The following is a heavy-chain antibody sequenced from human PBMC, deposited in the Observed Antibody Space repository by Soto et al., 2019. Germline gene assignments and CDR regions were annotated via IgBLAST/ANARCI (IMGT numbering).Heavy chain of an antibody. D-gene: IGHD2-15*01. CDR3: ARDLLDIVVVVAATTTLYGMDV. J-gene: IGHJ6*02. V-gene: IGHV3-48*02. Sequence: GGSLRLSCAASGFTFSSYSMNWVRQAPGKGLEWVSYISSSSSTIYYADSVKGRFTISRDNAKNSLYLQMNSLRDEDTAVYYCARDLLDIVVVVAATTTLYGMDVWGQGTTVTVSS. CDR1: GFTFSSYS. CDR2: ISSSSSTI.